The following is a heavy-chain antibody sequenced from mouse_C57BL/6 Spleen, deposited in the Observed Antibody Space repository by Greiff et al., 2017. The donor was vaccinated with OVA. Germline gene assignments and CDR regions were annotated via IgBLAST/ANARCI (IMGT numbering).Heavy chain of an antibody. V-gene: IGHV3-6*01. CDR3: ARETSYWYFDV. Sequence: EVQLQQSGPGLVKPSQSLSLTCSVTGYSITSGYYWNWIRQFPGNKQEWMGYIRYDGSNNYNPALKNRIAITRDTSKNQSFLKLNSVTTEDTATYYCARETSYWYFDVWGTGTTVTVSS. CDR2: IRYDGSN. CDR1: GYSITSGYY. J-gene: IGHJ1*03.